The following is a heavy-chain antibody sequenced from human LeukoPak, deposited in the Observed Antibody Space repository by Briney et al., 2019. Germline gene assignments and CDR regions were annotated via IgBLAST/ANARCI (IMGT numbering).Heavy chain of an antibody. CDR2: IRYDGSNK. J-gene: IGHJ4*02. CDR1: GFTFSSYG. D-gene: IGHD6-19*01. CDR3: ARRSGVAVAGAFDY. Sequence: GGSLRLSCAASGFTFSSYGMHWVRQAPGKGLEGVAFIRYDGSNKYYGDSVKGRFTISRDNSKNTLYLQMNSLRAEDTAVYYCARRSGVAVAGAFDYWGQGTLVTVSS. V-gene: IGHV3-30*02.